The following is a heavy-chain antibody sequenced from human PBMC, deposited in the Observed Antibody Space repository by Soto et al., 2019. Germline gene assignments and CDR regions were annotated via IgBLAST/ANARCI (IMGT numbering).Heavy chain of an antibody. Sequence: SETLSLTCTVSGGSISSGGYYWSWIRQHPGKGLEWIGYIYYSGSTYYNPSLKSRVTISVDTSKNQFSLKLSSVTAADTAVYYCARREPIVVVPAAMNGDAFDIWGQGTMVTVSS. J-gene: IGHJ3*02. CDR3: ARREPIVVVPAAMNGDAFDI. CDR2: IYYSGST. V-gene: IGHV4-31*03. CDR1: GGSISSGGYY. D-gene: IGHD2-2*01.